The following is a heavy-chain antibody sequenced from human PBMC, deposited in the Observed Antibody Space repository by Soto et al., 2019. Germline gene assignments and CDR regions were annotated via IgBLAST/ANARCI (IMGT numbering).Heavy chain of an antibody. CDR1: GYTFTSYG. J-gene: IGHJ4*02. D-gene: IGHD1-26*01. CDR3: ARDLAKGGGSAGFDY. V-gene: IGHV1-18*01. Sequence: ASVNVSGKASGYTFTSYGISWFRQAPGQGLEWMGWISAYNGNTNYAQKLQGRVTMTTDTSTSTAYMELRSLTSDDTAVYYCARDLAKGGGSAGFDYWGQGTLVTVSS. CDR2: ISAYNGNT.